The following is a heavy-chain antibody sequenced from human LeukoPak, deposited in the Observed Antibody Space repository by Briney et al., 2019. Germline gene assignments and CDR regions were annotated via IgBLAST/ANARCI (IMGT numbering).Heavy chain of an antibody. CDR3: ARGRPSGDFFDY. D-gene: IGHD4-17*01. CDR1: GDSISRNSHY. Sequence: SETLSLTCTVSGDSISRNSHYWCWIRQSAGKGLEWIGRLNPSGRIDYNPSLKSRLTTSLDPSENKFSLKLSSVTAADTALYYCARGRPSGDFFDYWGQGALVTVSS. J-gene: IGHJ4*02. V-gene: IGHV4-61*02. CDR2: LNPSGRI.